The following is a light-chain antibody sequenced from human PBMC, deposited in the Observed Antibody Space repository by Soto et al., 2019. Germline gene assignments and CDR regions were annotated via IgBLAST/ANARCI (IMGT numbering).Light chain of an antibody. Sequence: QSVLTQPPSASGTPGQRVTISCSGSSSNIGSNYVYWYQQLPGTAPKLLIYRKNKRPSGVPDRLSGSTSCTSASLAISGLRSEDEADYYCAAWDASMSGLVFGGGTQLTVL. CDR2: RKN. CDR3: AAWDASMSGLV. V-gene: IGLV1-47*01. CDR1: SSNIGSNY. J-gene: IGLJ2*01.